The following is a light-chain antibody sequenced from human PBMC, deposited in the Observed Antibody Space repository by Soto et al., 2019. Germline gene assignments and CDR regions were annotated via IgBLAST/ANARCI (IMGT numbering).Light chain of an antibody. CDR1: QSVSSSY. V-gene: IGKV3-20*01. CDR2: GAF. J-gene: IGKJ1*01. Sequence: VLTQSPGTLSLSPGERATLSCRASQSVSSSYLAWYQQKPGQPPRLLVYGAFNRASGIPDRFSGRGSETDFTLTISRLEPEDFAVYYCQHYGSSPAWTFGQGTKVDIK. CDR3: QHYGSSPAWT.